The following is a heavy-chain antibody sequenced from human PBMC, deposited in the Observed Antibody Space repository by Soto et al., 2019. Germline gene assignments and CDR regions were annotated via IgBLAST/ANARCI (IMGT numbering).Heavy chain of an antibody. CDR2: ISAYNGNT. J-gene: IGHJ6*02. CDR1: GYTFTSYG. Sequence: ASVKVSCKASGYTFTSYGIGWVRQAPGQGLEWMGWISAYNGNTNYAQKLQGRVTMTTDTSTSTAYMELRSLRSDDTAVYYCARTYQLNAFYGMDVWGQGTTVTVSS. CDR3: ARTYQLNAFYGMDV. V-gene: IGHV1-18*01. D-gene: IGHD2-2*01.